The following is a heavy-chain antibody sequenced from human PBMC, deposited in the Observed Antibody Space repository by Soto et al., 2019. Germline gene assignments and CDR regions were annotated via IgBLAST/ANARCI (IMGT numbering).Heavy chain of an antibody. CDR1: GFTFSGSA. Sequence: EVQLVESGGGLVQPGGSLKLSCAASGFTFSGSAIHWVRQASGKGLEWVGRIRSKANSYATAYAVSVKGRFTVSRDDTKNTAYLQIDSLKTEDSAVYYCTSPRATSWGYFGPWGRGTLVTVSS. V-gene: IGHV3-73*02. D-gene: IGHD5-12*01. CDR3: TSPRATSWGYFGP. CDR2: IRSKANSYAT. J-gene: IGHJ5*02.